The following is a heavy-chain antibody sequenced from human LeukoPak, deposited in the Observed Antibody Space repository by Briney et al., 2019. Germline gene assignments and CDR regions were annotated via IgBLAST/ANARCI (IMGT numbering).Heavy chain of an antibody. CDR1: GYTFTSYD. J-gene: IGHJ6*03. CDR2: MNPNSGNS. Sequence: ASVKVSCKASGYTFTSYDINWVRQATGQGLEWKGWMNPNSGNSGYAQKFQGRVTLTRNTSISTAYMELSSLRSEDTAVYYCARLLAAIIGHYYYMDVWGKGTTVTVSS. D-gene: IGHD2-2*02. V-gene: IGHV1-8*01. CDR3: ARLLAAIIGHYYYMDV.